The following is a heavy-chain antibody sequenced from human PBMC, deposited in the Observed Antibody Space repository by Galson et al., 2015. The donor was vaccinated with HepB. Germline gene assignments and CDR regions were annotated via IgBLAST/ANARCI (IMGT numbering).Heavy chain of an antibody. Sequence: SVKVSCKVFGYMLTKYSISWVRQAPGQGLEWMGWIIPYNGYTSYAQKFQGRVTVTTDTSTSTAYMELRSLRSDDTAVYYCARGVMATFGGPTLDYWGQGTLVTVSS. V-gene: IGHV1-18*01. D-gene: IGHD5-24*01. CDR1: GYMLTKYS. CDR2: IIPYNGYT. CDR3: ARGVMATFGGPTLDY. J-gene: IGHJ4*02.